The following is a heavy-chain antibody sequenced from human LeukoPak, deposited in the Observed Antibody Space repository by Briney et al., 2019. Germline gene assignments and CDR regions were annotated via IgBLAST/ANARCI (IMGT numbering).Heavy chain of an antibody. V-gene: IGHV4-34*01. D-gene: IGHD3-22*01. CDR2: INHSGST. Sequence: PSETLSLTCTVSGGSISSYYWSWIRQPPGKGLEWIGEINHSGSTNYNPSLKSRVTISVDTSKNQFSLKLSSVTAADTAVYYCARGRGYYYDSSGPLSLGFDYWGQGTLVTVSS. CDR3: ARGRGYYYDSSGPLSLGFDY. CDR1: GGSISSYY. J-gene: IGHJ4*02.